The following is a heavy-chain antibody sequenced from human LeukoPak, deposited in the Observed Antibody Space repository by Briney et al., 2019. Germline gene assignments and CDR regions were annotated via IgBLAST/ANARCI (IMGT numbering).Heavy chain of an antibody. D-gene: IGHD2-21*02. CDR2: ISSSSSTI. CDR1: GFTFSSYS. Sequence: GGSLRLSCAASGFTFSSYSMNWVRQAPGKGLEWVSYISSSSSTIYYADSVRGRFTISRDNAKNSLYLQMNSLRAEDTAVYYCARVGTEYCGGDCYDWFDPWGQGTLVTVSS. V-gene: IGHV3-48*04. J-gene: IGHJ5*02. CDR3: ARVGTEYCGGDCYDWFDP.